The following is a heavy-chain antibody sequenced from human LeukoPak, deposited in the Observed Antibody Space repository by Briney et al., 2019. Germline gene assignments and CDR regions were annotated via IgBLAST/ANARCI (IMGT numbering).Heavy chain of an antibody. CDR2: ISYDGSNK. J-gene: IGHJ4*02. Sequence: PGRSLRLSCAASGFTFSSYAMHWVRQAPGKGLEWVAVISYDGSNKYYADSVKGRFTISRDNSKNTLYLQMNSLRAEDTAVYYCAKDTASNRYYFDYWGQGTLVTVSS. CDR1: GFTFSSYA. V-gene: IGHV3-30*04. CDR3: AKDTASNRYYFDY. D-gene: IGHD1-14*01.